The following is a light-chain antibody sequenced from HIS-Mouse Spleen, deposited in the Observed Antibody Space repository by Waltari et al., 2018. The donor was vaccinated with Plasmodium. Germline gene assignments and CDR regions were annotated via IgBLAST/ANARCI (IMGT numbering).Light chain of an antibody. V-gene: IGKV3-20*01. CDR1: QSVSRSY. J-gene: IGKJ5*01. CDR3: QQYGSSPIT. CDR2: GAS. Sequence: EIVLTQSPATLSLSPVERATLSCRASQSVSRSYLAWYQQKPGQAPRLLILGASSRATGIPDRFSGSGSGTDFTLTISRLEPEDFAVYYCQQYGSSPITFGQGTRLEIK.